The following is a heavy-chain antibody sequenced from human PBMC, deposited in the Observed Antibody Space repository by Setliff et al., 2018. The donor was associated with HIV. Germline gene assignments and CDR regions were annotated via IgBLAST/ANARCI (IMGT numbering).Heavy chain of an antibody. Sequence: SETLSLTCAVSGYSISSGSYWAWIRQPPGKGLEWIGSIYHSGTTYYNPSLKSRVTISVDTSKNQFSLKLGSVTAADTAVYYCARDGGSSGWYFVLGYSDYWGPGTLVTVSS. J-gene: IGHJ4*02. CDR2: IYHSGTT. CDR1: GYSISSGSY. CDR3: ARDGGSSGWYFVLGYSDY. D-gene: IGHD6-19*01. V-gene: IGHV4-38-2*02.